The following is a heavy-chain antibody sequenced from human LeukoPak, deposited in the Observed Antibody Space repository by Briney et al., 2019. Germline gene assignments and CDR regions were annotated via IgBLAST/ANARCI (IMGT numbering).Heavy chain of an antibody. CDR3: ACDYGGNSGIDY. Sequence: GGSLRLSCAASGFTFSSYGMNWVRQAPGKGLEWVTVIWYDGSNKYYAGSVKGRFTISRDNFKNTLYLQMNSLRAEDTAVYYCACDYGGNSGIDYWGQGTLVTVSS. CDR2: IWYDGSNK. J-gene: IGHJ4*02. V-gene: IGHV3-33*01. CDR1: GFTFSSYG. D-gene: IGHD4-23*01.